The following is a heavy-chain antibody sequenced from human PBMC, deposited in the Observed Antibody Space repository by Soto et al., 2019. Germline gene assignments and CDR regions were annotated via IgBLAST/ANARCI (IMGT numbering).Heavy chain of an antibody. D-gene: IGHD6-13*01. CDR2: IYHSGST. J-gene: IGHJ6*02. CDR3: ARHRAAAAPYYYFYAIDV. CDR1: GGSISSGHW. Sequence: QVQLQESGPGLVKPSGTLSLTCAVSGGSISSGHWWSWVGQRPGKGLEWIGEIYHSGSTNYNPSLKSRVTISVDKSKNPFSLRLSSVTAADTAVYYCARHRAAAAPYYYFYAIDVWGQGTTVTFSS. V-gene: IGHV4-4*02.